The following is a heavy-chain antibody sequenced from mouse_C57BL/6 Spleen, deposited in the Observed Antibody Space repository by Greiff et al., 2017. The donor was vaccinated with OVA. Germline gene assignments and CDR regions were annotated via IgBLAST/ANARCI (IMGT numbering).Heavy chain of an antibody. CDR1: GYAFSSSW. CDR2: IYPGDGDT. D-gene: IGHD3-2*02. V-gene: IGHV1-82*01. Sequence: VQLQQSGPELVKPGASVKISCKASGYAFSSSWMNWVKQRPGKGLEWIGRIYPGDGDTNYNGKFKGKATLTADKSSSTAYMQLSSLTSEESAVYFCARESSSADYWGEGTTLTVSS. CDR3: ARESSSADY. J-gene: IGHJ2*01.